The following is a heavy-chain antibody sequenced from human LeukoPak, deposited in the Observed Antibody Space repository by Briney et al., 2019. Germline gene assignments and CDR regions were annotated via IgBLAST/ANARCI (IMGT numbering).Heavy chain of an antibody. CDR3: AREGYRADDFWSGYYFSFDY. D-gene: IGHD3-3*01. CDR1: GFTFSNAW. CDR2: ISSSSSYI. J-gene: IGHJ4*02. Sequence: GGSLRLSCAASGFTFSNAWMNWVRQAPGKGLEWVSSISSSSSYIYYADSVKGRFTISTDNAKSSLYLEMNSLRAEDTAVYYCAREGYRADDFWSGYYFSFDYWGQGTLVTVSS. V-gene: IGHV3-21*01.